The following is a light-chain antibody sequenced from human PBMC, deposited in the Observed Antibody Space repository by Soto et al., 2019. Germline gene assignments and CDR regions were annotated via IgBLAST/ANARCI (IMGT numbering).Light chain of an antibody. J-gene: IGLJ2*01. CDR3: ETWDSNTRHVV. CDR2: LEGSGCY. V-gene: IGLV4-60*02. Sequence: QPVLTQSSYASASLGSSVKLTCTLSSGHSSYIITWHQQQPGTAPRYLMKLEGSGCYNRGSGVPGRFSGSSSGADRYLTISNLQFEDEADYYYETWDSNTRHVVFVGGTKLTVL. CDR1: SGHSSYI.